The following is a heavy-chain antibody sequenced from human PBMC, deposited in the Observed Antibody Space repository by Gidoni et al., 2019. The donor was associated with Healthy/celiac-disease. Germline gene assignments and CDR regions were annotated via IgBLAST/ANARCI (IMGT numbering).Heavy chain of an antibody. Sequence: SIYYSGSTYYNPSLKSRVTISVDTSKNQFSLKLSSVTAADTAVYYCARSTVVTPFNYWGQGTLVTVSS. CDR3: ARSTVVTPFNY. V-gene: IGHV4-39*01. J-gene: IGHJ4*02. CDR2: IYYSGST. D-gene: IGHD4-17*01.